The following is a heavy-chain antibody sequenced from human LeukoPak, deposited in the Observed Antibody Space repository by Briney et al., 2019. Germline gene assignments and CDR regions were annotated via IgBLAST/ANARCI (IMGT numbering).Heavy chain of an antibody. V-gene: IGHV1-24*01. D-gene: IGHD2-2*01. Sequence: GASVKVSCKVSGYTLTKLSMHWVRQAPGKGLEWMGGFEPEDGETIYAQKFQGRVTMTEDTSTDTAYMELSSLRSEDTAVYYCATDMVPAARNSYAFDIWGQGTMVTVSS. J-gene: IGHJ3*02. CDR3: ATDMVPAARNSYAFDI. CDR2: FEPEDGET. CDR1: GYTLTKLS.